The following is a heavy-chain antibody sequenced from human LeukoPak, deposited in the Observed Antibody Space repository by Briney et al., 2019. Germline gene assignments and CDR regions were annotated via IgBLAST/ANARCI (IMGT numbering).Heavy chain of an antibody. Sequence: ASVKVSCKASGYTFTTYGISWVRQAPGQGLEWMGWISTYNGNTNYAQKLQGRVTMTTDTSTSTAYMELSSLRSEDTAVYYCATDTWWLGGHDNIWGQGTLVTVSS. J-gene: IGHJ4*02. V-gene: IGHV1-18*01. CDR1: GYTFTTYG. CDR2: ISTYNGNT. CDR3: ATDTWWLGGHDNI. D-gene: IGHD5-12*01.